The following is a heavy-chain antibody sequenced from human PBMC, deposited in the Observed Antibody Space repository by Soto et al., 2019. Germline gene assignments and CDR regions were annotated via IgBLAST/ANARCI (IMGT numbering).Heavy chain of an antibody. Sequence: EVQLVESGGGLVQPGGSLRLSCAASRFTFSSYAIQWVRQAPGKGLEYVSVISGNGDSTYYANSVKGRFTISRDNSKNTLYLQMGSLRAEDMAVYYCARRGYGLYFDYRGQGTLVIVSS. D-gene: IGHD3-10*01. V-gene: IGHV3-64*01. J-gene: IGHJ4*02. CDR1: RFTFSSYA. CDR3: ARRGYGLYFDY. CDR2: ISGNGDST.